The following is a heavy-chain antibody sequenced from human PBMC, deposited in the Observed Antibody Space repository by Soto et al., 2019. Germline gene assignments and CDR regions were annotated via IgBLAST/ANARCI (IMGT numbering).Heavy chain of an antibody. J-gene: IGHJ5*02. V-gene: IGHV4-30-4*01. Sequence: QVQLQESGPGLVKPSQTLAITCTVSGDSSISGPYYWSWIRQLPGKGLEYIGYIHYTGSAYHNPSLTSRLKISMDTTKDQFSLMLTSVTAAATGVYCCAMGLSPAFRGLFYCDPWGQGTLGTVSS. CDR2: IHYTGSA. CDR3: AMGLSPAFRGLFYCDP. D-gene: IGHD3-16*01. CDR1: GDSSISGPYY.